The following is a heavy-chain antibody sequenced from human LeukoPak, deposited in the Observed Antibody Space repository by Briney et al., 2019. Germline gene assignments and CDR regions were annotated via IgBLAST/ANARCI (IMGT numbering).Heavy chain of an antibody. V-gene: IGHV1-8*01. CDR2: MSPNSGDT. Sequence: SVKVSCKASGYTFTSYDFNWVRQATGQRPEWMGWMSPNSGDTGYAQKFQDRGTMTRNTSISTAYMELSSLRSDDTAVYYCARGPPNWGYDYWGPGTLFTVSS. CDR3: ARGPPNWGYDY. D-gene: IGHD7-27*01. CDR1: GYTFTSYD. J-gene: IGHJ4*02.